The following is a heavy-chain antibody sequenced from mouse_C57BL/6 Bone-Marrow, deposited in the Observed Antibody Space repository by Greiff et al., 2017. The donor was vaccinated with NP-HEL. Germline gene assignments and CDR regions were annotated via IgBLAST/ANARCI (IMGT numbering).Heavy chain of an antibody. CDR1: GFTFSSYT. CDR2: ISGGGGNT. Sequence: EVQVVESGGGLVKPGGSLKLSCAASGFTFSSYTMSWVRQTPEKRLEWVATISGGGGNTYYPDSVKGRFTISRDNAKNTLYLQMSSLRSEDTALYYCARRNGNLYLFDYWGQGTTLTVSS. CDR3: ARRNGNLYLFDY. D-gene: IGHD2-1*01. J-gene: IGHJ2*01. V-gene: IGHV5-9*01.